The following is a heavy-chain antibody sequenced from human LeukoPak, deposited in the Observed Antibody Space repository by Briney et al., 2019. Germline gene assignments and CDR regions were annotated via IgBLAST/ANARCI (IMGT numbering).Heavy chain of an antibody. D-gene: IGHD3-9*01. V-gene: IGHV4-38-2*02. CDR1: GYSISGGYY. Sequence: PSETLSLTCTVSGYSISGGYYWGWIRQPPGKGLEWIGTIYHGGSTYYNPSLESRVTISLDTSKNHFSLNLTFVAAADTAMYYCARVAERTWLPYDAAFDIWGLGTMVTVSS. CDR2: IYHGGST. CDR3: ARVAERTWLPYDAAFDI. J-gene: IGHJ3*02.